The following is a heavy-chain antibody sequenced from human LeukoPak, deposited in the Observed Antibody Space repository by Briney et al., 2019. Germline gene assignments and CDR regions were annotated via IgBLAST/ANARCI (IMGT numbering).Heavy chain of an antibody. V-gene: IGHV5-10-1*01. J-gene: IGHJ4*02. CDR3: ARHWVAVAGPAFDY. CDR1: GYSFTTFW. Sequence: GESLKISCKGSGYSFTTFWITWVRQMPGKGLEWMGRIDPSDSYTNYSPSFQGHVTISADKSISTAYLQWSSLKASDTAMYYCARHWVAVAGPAFDYWGQGTLVTVSS. D-gene: IGHD6-19*01. CDR2: IDPSDSYT.